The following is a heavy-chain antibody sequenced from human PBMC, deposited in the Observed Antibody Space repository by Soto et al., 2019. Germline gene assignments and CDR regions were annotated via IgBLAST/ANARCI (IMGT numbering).Heavy chain of an antibody. CDR1: GFTFSSYA. J-gene: IGHJ4*02. V-gene: IGHV3-30-3*01. D-gene: IGHD5-18*01. CDR3: ARDRVQLWPNHFDY. CDR2: ISYDGSNK. Sequence: QVQLVESGGGVVQPGRSLRLSCAASGFTFSSYAMHWVRQAPGKGLEWVAVISYDGSNKYYADSVKGRFTISRDNSKNTLYLQMNSLRAEDTAVYYCARDRVQLWPNHFDYWGQGTLVTVSS.